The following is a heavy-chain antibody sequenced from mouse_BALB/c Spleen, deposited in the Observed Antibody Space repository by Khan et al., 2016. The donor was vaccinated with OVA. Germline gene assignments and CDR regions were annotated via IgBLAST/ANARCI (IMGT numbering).Heavy chain of an antibody. CDR2: IDPSTGYA. V-gene: IGHV1-7*01. CDR1: GYSFITYW. J-gene: IGHJ3*01. D-gene: IGHD1-3*01. Sequence: QVQLKQSGAELAKPGASLKMSCTASGYSFITYWIHWVKQRPGQGLEWFGYIDPSTGYAESNQKFPDKATLTADKSSSTAYMQLTSLTSEDSAVYYCARRGLNGIFVYWGQGTLVTVSA. CDR3: ARRGLNGIFVY.